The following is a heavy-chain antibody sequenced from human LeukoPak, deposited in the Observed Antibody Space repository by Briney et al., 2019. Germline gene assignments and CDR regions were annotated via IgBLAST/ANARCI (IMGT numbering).Heavy chain of an antibody. D-gene: IGHD4-17*01. CDR1: GYSISSAYY. CDR3: AREFGDYSDLYYYYYYMDV. V-gene: IGHV4-38-2*02. Sequence: ASETLSLTCSVSGYSISSAYYWGWIRQPPGKGLEWIGTMYHSGSTNYNPSLKSRVTISVDTSKNQFSLKLSSVTAADTAVYYCAREFGDYSDLYYYYYYMDVWGKGTTVTISS. J-gene: IGHJ6*03. CDR2: MYHSGST.